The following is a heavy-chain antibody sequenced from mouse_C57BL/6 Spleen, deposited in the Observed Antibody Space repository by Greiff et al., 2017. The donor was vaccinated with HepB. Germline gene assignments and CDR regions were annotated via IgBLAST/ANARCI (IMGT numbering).Heavy chain of an antibody. Sequence: EVKLVESGGGLVKPGGSLKLSCAASGFTFSSYAMSWVRQTPEKRLEWVANISDGGSYTYYPDNVKGRFTISRDNAKNNLYLQMSHLKSEDTAMYYCARGLLRYWYFDVWGTGTTVTVSS. V-gene: IGHV5-4*03. CDR2: ISDGGSYT. J-gene: IGHJ1*03. CDR1: GFTFSSYA. CDR3: ARGLLRYWYFDV. D-gene: IGHD1-1*01.